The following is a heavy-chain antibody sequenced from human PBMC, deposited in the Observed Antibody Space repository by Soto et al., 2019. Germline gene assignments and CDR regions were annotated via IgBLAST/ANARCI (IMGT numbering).Heavy chain of an antibody. CDR2: IYYSGST. V-gene: IGHV4-61*08. J-gene: IGHJ3*02. CDR1: GGSITSGGYY. Sequence: SETLSLTCSVSGGSITSGGYYWSWIRQPPGKGLEWIGYIYYSGSTNYNPSLKSRVTISVDTSKNQFSLKLSSVTAADTDVYYCARRYGYAFDIWGQGTMVTVSS. D-gene: IGHD4-17*01. CDR3: ARRYGYAFDI.